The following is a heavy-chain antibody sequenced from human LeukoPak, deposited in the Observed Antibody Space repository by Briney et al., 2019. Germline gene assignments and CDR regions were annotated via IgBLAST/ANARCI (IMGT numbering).Heavy chain of an antibody. CDR2: ISAYNGNT. CDR3: ARGVYYYDSSGYLDY. CDR1: GYTFTSYG. Sequence: HRASVKVSCKASGYTFTSYGISWVRQAPGQGLEWMGWISAYNGNTNYAQKLQGRVTMTTDTSTSTAYMELRSLRSDDTAVYYCARGVYYYDSSGYLDYWGQGTLVTVSS. J-gene: IGHJ4*02. V-gene: IGHV1-18*01. D-gene: IGHD3-22*01.